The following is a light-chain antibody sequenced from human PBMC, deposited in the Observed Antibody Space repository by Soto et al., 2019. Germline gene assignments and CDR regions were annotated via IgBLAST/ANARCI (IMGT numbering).Light chain of an antibody. J-gene: IGKJ1*01. CDR2: NSS. CDR1: QSVRSNY. Sequence: ETVLTQSPGTLSLSPGERATLSCRASQSVRSNYLAWYQQKPGQAPRLLNYNSSTRATGIPDRFSGSWSGTDFTLTISRLEPEDFALYYCQQYRDLPQTFGQGTKVEMK. CDR3: QQYRDLPQT. V-gene: IGKV3-20*01.